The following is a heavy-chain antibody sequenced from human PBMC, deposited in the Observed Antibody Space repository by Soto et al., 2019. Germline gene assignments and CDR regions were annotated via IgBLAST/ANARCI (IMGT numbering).Heavy chain of an antibody. CDR1: GGCTTSDY. V-gene: IGHV4-59*01. D-gene: IGHD3-10*01. CDR3: VRDLNGSGDY. CDR2: IFHSLGA. Sequence: EPLSLTCTVAGGCTTSDYWSWIRQPPGKGLEWLGYIFHSLGAKYNPSLGSRGTISLDTSKNQLYLSLRSVTAADTAIYFCVRDLNGSGDYWGQGTLVTVSS. J-gene: IGHJ4*02.